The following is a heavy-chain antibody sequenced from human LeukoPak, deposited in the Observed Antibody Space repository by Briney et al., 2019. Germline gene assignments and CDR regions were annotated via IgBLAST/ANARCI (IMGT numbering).Heavy chain of an antibody. CDR3: ARQSTVMGTFDY. CDR2: NYYGGDT. CDR1: GGSISSSSYC. D-gene: IGHD4-11*01. J-gene: IGHJ4*02. Sequence: SETLSLTCTVSGGSISSSSYCWGWIRQPPGKGLEWGGSNYYGGDTYNHPPLNRRVIIFVDTTKNQFSLMVSAVTAADTAVYYCARQSTVMGTFDYWGQGTLVPVSS. V-gene: IGHV4-39*01.